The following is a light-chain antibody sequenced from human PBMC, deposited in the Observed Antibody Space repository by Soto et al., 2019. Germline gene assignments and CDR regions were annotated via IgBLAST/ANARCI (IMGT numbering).Light chain of an antibody. CDR3: LLSYSATYV. J-gene: IGLJ1*01. CDR1: TGAVASGHY. CDR2: DTS. V-gene: IGLV7-46*01. Sequence: QAVVTQEPSLTVSPGETVTLTCGSSTGAVASGHYTYWFQQKPGQAPRTLIYDTSNKHSWTPARFSGSLLGDKAALTLSGAQAEDEAEYYCLLSYSATYVFGTGTKLTVL.